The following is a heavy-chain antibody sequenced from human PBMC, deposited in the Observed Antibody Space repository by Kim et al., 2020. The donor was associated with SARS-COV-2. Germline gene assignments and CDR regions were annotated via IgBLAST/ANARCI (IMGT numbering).Heavy chain of an antibody. D-gene: IGHD3-10*01. V-gene: IGHV3-11*05. CDR3: ARERTMVRGVIIPGFDY. Sequence: VKGRFTISRDNAKNSLYLQMNSLRAEDTAVYYCARERTMVRGVIIPGFDYWGQGTLVTVSS. J-gene: IGHJ4*02.